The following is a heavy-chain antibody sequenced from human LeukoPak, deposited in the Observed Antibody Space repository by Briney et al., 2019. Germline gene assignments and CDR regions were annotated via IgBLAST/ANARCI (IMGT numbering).Heavy chain of an antibody. V-gene: IGHV3-23*01. CDR2: ISGSGGST. D-gene: IGHD3-22*01. J-gene: IGHJ4*02. Sequence: GGSLRLSCAASGFTFSSYAMSWVRQAPGKGLEWVSAISGSGGSTYYADSVKGRFTISRDNSKNTLYLQMNSLRAEDTAVYYCAKDMRRYYDSSGFFGYWGQGTLVTVSS. CDR1: GFTFSSYA. CDR3: AKDMRRYYDSSGFFGY.